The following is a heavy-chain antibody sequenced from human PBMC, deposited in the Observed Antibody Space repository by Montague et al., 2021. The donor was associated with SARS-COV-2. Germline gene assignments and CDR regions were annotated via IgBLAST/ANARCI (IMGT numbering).Heavy chain of an antibody. J-gene: IGHJ4*02. CDR3: ARGGGYSYGALDY. V-gene: IGHV4-34*01. Sequence: SETLSLTCVVYGGSFSGYYWSWIRQPPGEGLERIGEINHSGSTNYNPSLKSRVTISVDTSKKQFSLRLNSVTAADTAVYYCARGGGYSYGALDYWGQGTLVTVSS. CDR2: INHSGST. CDR1: GGSFSGYY. D-gene: IGHD5-18*01.